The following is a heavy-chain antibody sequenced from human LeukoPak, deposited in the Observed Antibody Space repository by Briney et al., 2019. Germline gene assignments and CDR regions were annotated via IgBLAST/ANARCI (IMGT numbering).Heavy chain of an antibody. D-gene: IGHD1-26*01. Sequence: PGGSLRLSCAASGFTFNNYGMSWVRQAPGKGLEWVSAIRGSADSTYYVDSVKGRFTISRDNSRNTLYLQMNSLRAEDTAIYYCAKERESYFEFDLWGQGTLVTVSS. CDR1: GFTFNNYG. J-gene: IGHJ4*02. CDR2: IRGSADST. CDR3: AKERESYFEFDL. V-gene: IGHV3-23*01.